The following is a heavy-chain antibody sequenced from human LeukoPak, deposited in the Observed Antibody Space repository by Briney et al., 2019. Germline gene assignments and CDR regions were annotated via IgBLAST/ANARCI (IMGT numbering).Heavy chain of an antibody. CDR3: ASRSGSYYPSSVAGTDY. Sequence: GGPLRLSCAASGFTFSSYSMNWVRQAPGKGLEWVSSISSSSSYIYYADSVKGRFTISRDNAKNSLYLQMNSLRAEDTAVYYCASRSGSYYPSSVAGTDYWGQGTLVTVSS. CDR1: GFTFSSYS. J-gene: IGHJ4*02. D-gene: IGHD3-10*01. CDR2: ISSSSSYI. V-gene: IGHV3-21*01.